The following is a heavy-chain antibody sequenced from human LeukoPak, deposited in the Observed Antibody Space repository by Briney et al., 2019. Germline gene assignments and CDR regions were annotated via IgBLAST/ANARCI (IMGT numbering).Heavy chain of an antibody. V-gene: IGHV1-69*13. CDR3: ASGRGYYYDSSGYSEFDY. J-gene: IGHJ4*02. CDR1: GGTFSSYA. CDR2: ITPIFGTA. Sequence: GASVKVSCKASGGTFSSYAISWVRQAPGQGLEWMGGITPIFGTANYAQKFQGRVTITADESTSTAYMELSSLRSEDTAVYYCASGRGYYYDSSGYSEFDYWGQGTLVTVSS. D-gene: IGHD3-22*01.